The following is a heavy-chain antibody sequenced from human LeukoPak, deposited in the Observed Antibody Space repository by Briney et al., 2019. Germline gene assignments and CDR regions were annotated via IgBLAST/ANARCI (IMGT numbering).Heavy chain of an antibody. D-gene: IGHD1-26*01. Sequence: PGGSLRLSCAASGLTVSSNYMNWVRQAPGKGLECVSVIYSDSSTYYADSVKGRFTISRDNSKNTLYLQMNSLRAEDTAVYYCARELGSYYRYFDYWGQETLVTVSS. V-gene: IGHV3-53*01. CDR2: IYSDSST. CDR1: GLTVSSNY. J-gene: IGHJ4*02. CDR3: ARELGSYYRYFDY.